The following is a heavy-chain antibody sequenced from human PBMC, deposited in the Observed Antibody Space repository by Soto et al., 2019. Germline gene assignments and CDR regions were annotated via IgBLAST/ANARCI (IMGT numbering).Heavy chain of an antibody. Sequence: TSETLSLSCTVSGGSISSYYWSWIRQPPGKGLERIGYIYYSGSTNYNPSLKSRVTISVDTSKNQFSLKLSSVTAADTAVYYCVRQDIVVGRRMDVWGQGTTGTVS. CDR2: IYYSGST. D-gene: IGHD2-15*01. J-gene: IGHJ6*02. V-gene: IGHV4-59*01. CDR1: GGSISSYY. CDR3: VRQDIVVGRRMDV.